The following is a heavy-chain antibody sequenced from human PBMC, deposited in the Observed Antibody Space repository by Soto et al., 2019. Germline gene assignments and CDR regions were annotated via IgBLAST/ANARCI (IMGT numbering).Heavy chain of an antibody. V-gene: IGHV4-59*01. CDR1: GGSISSYY. J-gene: IGHJ6*02. CDR2: IYYSGST. D-gene: IGHD2-15*01. Sequence: PSETLSLTCTVSGGSISSYYWSWIRQPPGKGLEWIGYIYYSGSTNYNPSLKSRVTISVDTSKNQFSLKLSSVTAADTAVYYCAREGGYCSGGSCPPETYYYYGMDVWGQGTTVTVSS. CDR3: AREGGYCSGGSCPPETYYYYGMDV.